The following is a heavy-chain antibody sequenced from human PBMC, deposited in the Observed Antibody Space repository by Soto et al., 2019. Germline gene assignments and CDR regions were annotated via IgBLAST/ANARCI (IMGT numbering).Heavy chain of an antibody. V-gene: IGHV1-18*04. D-gene: IGHD3-22*01. CDR2: ISAYNGNT. J-gene: IGHJ3*02. Sequence: QVQLVQSGAEVKKPGASVKVSCKASGYTFTSYGISWVRQAPGQGLEWMGWISAYNGNTNYAQKLQGRVTMTTDTSTSTAYMELRSVRSDDTAVYYCARDPKKYYYDSSGYYYVGAFDIWGQGTMVTVSS. CDR3: ARDPKKYYYDSSGYYYVGAFDI. CDR1: GYTFTSYG.